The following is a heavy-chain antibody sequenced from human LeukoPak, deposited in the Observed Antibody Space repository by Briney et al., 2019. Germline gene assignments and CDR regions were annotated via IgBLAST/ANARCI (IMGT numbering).Heavy chain of an antibody. D-gene: IGHD2-15*01. CDR3: AKGHCSGGSCYWAGDY. CDR2: ISGGGGST. CDR1: GFTFSSYA. V-gene: IGHV3-23*01. J-gene: IGHJ4*02. Sequence: GGSLRLSCAAAGFTFSSYAMSWVRQARGKGLEWVSAISGGGGSTYYADSVKGRFTISRDTSKTTMYLQMNSLRAEDTAVYNCAKGHCSGGSCYWAGDYWGEGTLVTVSS.